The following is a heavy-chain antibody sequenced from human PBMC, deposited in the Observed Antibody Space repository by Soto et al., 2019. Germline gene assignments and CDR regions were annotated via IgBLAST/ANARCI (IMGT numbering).Heavy chain of an antibody. CDR3: ARGYYSSGWRVFDY. V-gene: IGHV1-2*02. Sequence: QVQLVQSGADVKKPGASVKVSCKTSGYTFSGYFMHWLRQAPGQGLEWMGWMNPNSGGTDYAQNFQGRVSMTWDTSISTAYMELSRLGSDATAIYYCARGYYSSGWRVFDYWGQGTLVTVSS. J-gene: IGHJ4*02. CDR2: MNPNSGGT. CDR1: GYTFSGYF. D-gene: IGHD6-25*01.